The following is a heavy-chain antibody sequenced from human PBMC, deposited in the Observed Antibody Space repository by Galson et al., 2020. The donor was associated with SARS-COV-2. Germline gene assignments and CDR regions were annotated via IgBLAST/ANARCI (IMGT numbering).Heavy chain of an antibody. J-gene: IGHJ4*02. CDR2: ISYDGTKR. CDR1: GFTFSSSA. V-gene: IGHV3-30*04. CDR3: ARGTDDYTGRWYDY. Sequence: GGSLRLSCRASGFTFSSSAMHWVRQAPGKGLEWVAIISYDGTKRYNLDSVKGRFTISRDNSKNTLYLQMDSLTTEDTAVYYCARGTDDYTGRWYDYWGQGTRVTGSS. D-gene: IGHD6-13*01.